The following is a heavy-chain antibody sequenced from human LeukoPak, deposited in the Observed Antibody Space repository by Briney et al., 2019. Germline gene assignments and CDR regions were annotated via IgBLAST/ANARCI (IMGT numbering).Heavy chain of an antibody. Sequence: ASVKVSCKASGYTLSSYWMHWVRQAPGKGLVWVSRINSDGSSTSYADSVKGRFTISRDNAKNTLYLQMNSLRAEDTAVYYCARDMGSSGSYYYYYMDVWGKGTTVTVSS. CDR2: INSDGSST. CDR3: ARDMGSSGSYYYYYMDV. J-gene: IGHJ6*03. D-gene: IGHD1-26*01. V-gene: IGHV3-74*01. CDR1: GYTLSSYW.